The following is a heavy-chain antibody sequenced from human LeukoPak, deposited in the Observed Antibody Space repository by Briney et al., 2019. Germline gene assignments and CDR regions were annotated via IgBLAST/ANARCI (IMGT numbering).Heavy chain of an antibody. CDR2: INWNGGST. D-gene: IGHD3-22*01. V-gene: IGHV3-20*04. CDR1: GFTWDDYG. CDR3: ARGGYYYDRSAPPNFDY. Sequence: PGGSLRLSCAASGFTWDDYGMSWVRQAPGKGLEWVSDINWNGGSTGYADSVKGRFTISRDNAKNSLYLQMNSLRTEDTALYYCARGGYYYDRSAPPNFDYWGQGTMVTVSS. J-gene: IGHJ4*02.